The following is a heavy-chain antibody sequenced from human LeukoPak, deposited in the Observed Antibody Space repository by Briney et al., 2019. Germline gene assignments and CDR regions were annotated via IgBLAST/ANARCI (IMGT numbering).Heavy chain of an antibody. J-gene: IGHJ6*02. CDR3: ARDSPYYYGMDV. V-gene: IGHV3-7*03. CDR2: IKQDGSEK. CDR1: GLTFSSYW. Sequence: GGSLRLSCAASGLTFSSYWMSWVRQAPGKGLEWVANIKQDGSEKYYVDSVKGRFTISRDNAKNSLYLQMNSLRAEDTAVYYCARDSPYYYGMDVWGQGTTVTVSS.